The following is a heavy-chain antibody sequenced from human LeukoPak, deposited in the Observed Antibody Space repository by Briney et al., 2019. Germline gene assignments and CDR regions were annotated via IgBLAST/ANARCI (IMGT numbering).Heavy chain of an antibody. Sequence: PGGSLRLSCAASGFTFSSYWMSWVRQAPGKGLEWVANIKQDGSEKYYVDSVKGRFTISRDNAKNSLYLQMNSLRAEDTAVYHCARDVGTSDKNWFDPWGQGTLVTVSS. J-gene: IGHJ5*02. CDR1: GFTFSSYW. CDR3: ARDVGTSDKNWFDP. D-gene: IGHD3-22*01. CDR2: IKQDGSEK. V-gene: IGHV3-7*01.